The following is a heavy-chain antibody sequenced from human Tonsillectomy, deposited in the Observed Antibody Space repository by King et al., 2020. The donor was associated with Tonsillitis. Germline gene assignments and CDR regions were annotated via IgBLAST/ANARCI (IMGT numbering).Heavy chain of an antibody. CDR2: IYPGDSST. Sequence: QLVQSGAEVKKPGESLKISCQASGYSFSDFWIAWVRQMPGKGLEWMGLIYPGDSSTRYSPSFQDQVTISPDKTINTPFLHWSSLKASDTAIYYCARHSAAGPMYHYSDGLDVWGQRTTVTVSS. J-gene: IGHJ6*02. D-gene: IGHD6-25*01. CDR1: GYSFSDFW. CDR3: ARHSAAGPMYHYSDGLDV. V-gene: IGHV5-51*01.